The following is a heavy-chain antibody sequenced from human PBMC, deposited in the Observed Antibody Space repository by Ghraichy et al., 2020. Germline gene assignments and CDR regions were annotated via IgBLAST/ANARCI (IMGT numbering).Heavy chain of an antibody. CDR3: ARWYSSGWYGAHYYFDY. V-gene: IGHV4-34*01. J-gene: IGHJ4*02. Sequence: SETLSLTCAVYGGSFSGYYWSWLRQPPGKGLEWIGEINHSGSTNYNPSLKSRVTISVDTSKNQFSLKLSSVTAADTAVYYCARWYSSGWYGAHYYFDYWGQGTVVTVSS. CDR1: GGSFSGYY. CDR2: INHSGST. D-gene: IGHD6-19*01.